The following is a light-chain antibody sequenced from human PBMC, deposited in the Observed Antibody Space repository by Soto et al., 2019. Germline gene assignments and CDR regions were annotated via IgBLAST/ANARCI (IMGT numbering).Light chain of an antibody. Sequence: EIVLTQSPATLSLSPGERATLSCRASLSVKNYLAWYQQKPGQAPRLLIFDASNRATGTPARFSGSGSGTDFTLTISNLEPEDFAIYYCQQRSNWPPFTFGQGTRLEIK. J-gene: IGKJ5*01. CDR1: LSVKNY. CDR3: QQRSNWPPFT. CDR2: DAS. V-gene: IGKV3-11*01.